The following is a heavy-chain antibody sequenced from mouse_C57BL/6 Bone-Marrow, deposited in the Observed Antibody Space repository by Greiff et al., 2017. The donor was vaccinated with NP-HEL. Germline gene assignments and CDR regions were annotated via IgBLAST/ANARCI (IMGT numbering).Heavy chain of an antibody. J-gene: IGHJ2*01. CDR2: INPSTGGT. D-gene: IGHD4-1*01. CDR1: GYSFTGYY. V-gene: IGHV1-42*01. CDR3: ARAPKPWDVDY. Sequence: EVQLQQSGPELVKPGASVKISCKASGYSFTGYYMNWVKQSPEKSLEWIGEINPSTGGTTYNQKFKAKATLTVDKSSSTAYMQLKSLTSEDSAVYYCARAPKPWDVDYWGQGTTLTVSS.